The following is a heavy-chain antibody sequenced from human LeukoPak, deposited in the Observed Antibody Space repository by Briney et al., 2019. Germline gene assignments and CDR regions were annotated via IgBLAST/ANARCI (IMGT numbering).Heavy chain of an antibody. CDR1: GGSISSGGYY. CDR2: IHYSGST. Sequence: RPSQTLSLTCTVSGGSISSGGYYWSWIRQHPGKGLEWIGYIHYSGSTYYNPSLKSRVTISVDTSKNQFSLKLSSVTAADTAVYYCARCGYSSSWYCAGFDYWGQGTLVTVSS. D-gene: IGHD6-13*01. CDR3: ARCGYSSSWYCAGFDY. V-gene: IGHV4-31*03. J-gene: IGHJ4*02.